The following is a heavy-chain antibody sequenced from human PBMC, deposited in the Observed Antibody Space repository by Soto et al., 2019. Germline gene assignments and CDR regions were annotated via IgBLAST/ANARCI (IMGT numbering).Heavy chain of an antibody. CDR3: ARQDDFWSGSNWFDP. D-gene: IGHD3-3*01. CDR2: VYYNGFT. V-gene: IGHV4-39*01. J-gene: IGHJ5*02. Sequence: SETLSLTCTFSCGSIINTHYYWGWIRQPPGKGLEWIGNVYYNGFTYYNPSLKSRVTMFVDTSKNHFSLKMTSVTAADTAVYYCARQDDFWSGSNWFDPWGQGTLVTVS. CDR1: CGSIINTHYY.